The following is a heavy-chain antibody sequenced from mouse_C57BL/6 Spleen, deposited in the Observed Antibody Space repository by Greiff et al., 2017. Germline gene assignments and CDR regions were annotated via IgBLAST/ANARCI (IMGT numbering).Heavy chain of an antibody. V-gene: IGHV1-22*01. D-gene: IGHD3-3*01. CDR3: ASAGTGDFDY. J-gene: IGHJ2*01. Sequence: EVQLQQSGPELVKPGASVKMSCKASGYTFTDYNMHWVKQSHGKSLEWIGYINPNNGGTSYNQKFKGKATLTVNKSSSTAYMELRSLTSEDSAVYYCASAGTGDFDYWGQGTTLTVSS. CDR1: GYTFTDYN. CDR2: INPNNGGT.